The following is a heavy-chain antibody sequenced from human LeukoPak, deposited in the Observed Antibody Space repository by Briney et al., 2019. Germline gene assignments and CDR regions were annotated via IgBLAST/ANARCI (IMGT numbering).Heavy chain of an antibody. CDR1: GFSLRTSGMC. J-gene: IGHJ4*02. D-gene: IGHD6-19*01. V-gene: IGHV2-70*01. CDR3: ARTPYSSGLFDY. CDR2: IDWDDDK. Sequence: SGPALVQPTPTLTLTCTFSGFSLRTSGMCVSWIRQPPGKALEWLALIDWDDDKYYSTSLKTRLTISKDTSKNQAVLTMTNMDPVDTATYYCARTPYSSGLFDYWGQGTLVTVSS.